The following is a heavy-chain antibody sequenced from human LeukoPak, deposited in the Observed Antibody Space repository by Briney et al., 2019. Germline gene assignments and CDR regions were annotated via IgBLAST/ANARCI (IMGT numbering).Heavy chain of an antibody. J-gene: IGHJ4*02. CDR2: IRYDGSNK. D-gene: IGHD2-15*01. CDR1: GFTFSSYG. CDR3: AKEDRSGGSCDY. Sequence: QTGGSLRLSCAASGFTFSSYGMHWVRQAPGKGLEWVAFIRYDGSNKYYADSVKGRFTISRDNSKNTLYLQVNSLRAEDTAVYYCAKEDRSGGSCDYWGQGTLVTVSS. V-gene: IGHV3-30*02.